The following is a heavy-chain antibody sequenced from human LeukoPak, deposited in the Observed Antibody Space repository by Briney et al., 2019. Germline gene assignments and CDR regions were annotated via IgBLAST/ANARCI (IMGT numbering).Heavy chain of an antibody. V-gene: IGHV3-23*01. Sequence: GGSLRLSCAASGFTFSSYAMSWVRQAPGKGLEWVSAISGSGGSTYYADSVKGRSTISRDNSKNTLYLQMNSLRAEDTAVYYCAKNGLQFLEWLSSFDYWGQGTLVTLSS. CDR1: GFTFSSYA. CDR3: AKNGLQFLEWLSSFDY. CDR2: ISGSGGST. D-gene: IGHD3-3*01. J-gene: IGHJ4*02.